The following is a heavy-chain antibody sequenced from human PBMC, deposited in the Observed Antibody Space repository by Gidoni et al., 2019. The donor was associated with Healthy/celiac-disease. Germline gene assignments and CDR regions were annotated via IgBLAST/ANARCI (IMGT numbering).Heavy chain of an antibody. CDR1: GGSFGGYY. D-gene: IGHD2-15*01. CDR3: ARGKHRRHCSGGSCYSYYYGMDV. CDR2: INRSGST. V-gene: IGHV4-34*01. Sequence: QVQLQQWGAGLLKPSEPLSLTCAVYGGSFGGYYWSWLRQSPGKGLEWIGEINRSGSTNYNPSLKSRVTILVDTSKNQSSLKLSSVTAADTAVYYCARGKHRRHCSGGSCYSYYYGMDVWGQGTTVTVSS. J-gene: IGHJ6*02.